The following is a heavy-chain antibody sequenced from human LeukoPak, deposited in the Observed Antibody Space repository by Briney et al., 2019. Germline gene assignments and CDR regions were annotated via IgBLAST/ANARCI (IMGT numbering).Heavy chain of an antibody. J-gene: IGHJ5*02. CDR3: ARDGPGGDTEDWFDP. V-gene: IGHV1-3*01. D-gene: IGHD5-18*01. CDR1: RYIFTSYA. Sequence: ASVKVSCKASRYIFTSYAMHWVRQAPGQRLEWMGWVNAANGDTKYSEKFQGRLTITRDTSTSTAYMELRSLRSDDTAVYYCARDGPGGDTEDWFDPWGQGTLVTVSS. CDR2: VNAANGDT.